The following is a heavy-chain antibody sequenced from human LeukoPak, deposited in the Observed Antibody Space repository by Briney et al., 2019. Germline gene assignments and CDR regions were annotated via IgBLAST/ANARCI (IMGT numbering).Heavy chain of an antibody. CDR3: AKSLGLYYYDSSGYPIDY. V-gene: IGHV3-23*01. J-gene: IGHJ4*02. CDR1: GFTFSSYA. Sequence: GGSLRLSCAASGFTFSSYAMSWVRQAPGRGLEWVSAISGSGGSTYYADSVKGRFTISRDNSKNTLYLQMNSLRAEDTAVYYCAKSLGLYYYDSSGYPIDYWGQGTPVTVSS. CDR2: ISGSGGST. D-gene: IGHD3-22*01.